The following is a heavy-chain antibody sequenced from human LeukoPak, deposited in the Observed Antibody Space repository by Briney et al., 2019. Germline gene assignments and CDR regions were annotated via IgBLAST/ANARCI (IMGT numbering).Heavy chain of an antibody. CDR2: IDTSSSTI. V-gene: IGHV3-48*04. CDR3: ARDPPIYQGISSYYYGMDV. Sequence: GGSLRLSCAASGFTFSDYNLNWVRRAPGKGLEWLSYIDTSSSTIYYTDSVKGRFTISRDNAKNSLYLQMNSLRAEDTAVYYCARDPPIYQGISSYYYGMDVWGQGTTVTVSS. J-gene: IGHJ6*02. CDR1: GFTFSDYN. D-gene: IGHD3-3*02.